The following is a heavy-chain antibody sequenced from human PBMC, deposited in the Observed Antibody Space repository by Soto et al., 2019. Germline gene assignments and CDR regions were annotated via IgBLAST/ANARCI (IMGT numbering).Heavy chain of an antibody. J-gene: IGHJ3*02. CDR1: GYSFTSYW. CDR2: IYPGDSDT. CDR3: ARNLRYYDFWSAPDAFDI. V-gene: IGHV5-51*01. Sequence: GESLTISCDGSGYSFTSYWIGWVRQMPGKGLEWMGIIYPGDSDTCYNTSFQGQVTISAEKSISTAYLQCSSLKASDTAMYYCARNLRYYDFWSAPDAFDIWGQGTMVTVSS. D-gene: IGHD3-3*01.